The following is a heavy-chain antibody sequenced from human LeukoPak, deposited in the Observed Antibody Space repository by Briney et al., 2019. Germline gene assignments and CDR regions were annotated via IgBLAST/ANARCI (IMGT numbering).Heavy chain of an antibody. Sequence: SETLSLTCTVSGGPLSSYYWSWIRQPPGKGLEWIGYIYYSGSTNYNPSLKSRVTISVDTSKNQFSLKLSSVTAADTAVYYCARLVRGARYLNFDYWGQGTLVTVSS. D-gene: IGHD3-10*01. V-gene: IGHV4-59*08. CDR1: GGPLSSYY. CDR2: IYYSGST. CDR3: ARLVRGARYLNFDY. J-gene: IGHJ4*02.